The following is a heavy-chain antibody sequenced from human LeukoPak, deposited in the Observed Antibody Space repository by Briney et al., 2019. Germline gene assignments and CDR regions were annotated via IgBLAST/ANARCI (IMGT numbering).Heavy chain of an antibody. CDR1: GFTFSSYG. V-gene: IGHV3-30*18. D-gene: IGHD1-7*01. CDR3: AKGGTSYYYGMDV. J-gene: IGHJ6*02. CDR2: ISYDGSNK. Sequence: PGRSLRLSCAASGFTFSSYGMHWVRQAPGKGLEWVAVISYDGSNKYYADSVKGRFTISRDNSKNTLYLQMNSLRAEDTAVYYCAKGGTSYYYGMDVWGQGTTVTVSS.